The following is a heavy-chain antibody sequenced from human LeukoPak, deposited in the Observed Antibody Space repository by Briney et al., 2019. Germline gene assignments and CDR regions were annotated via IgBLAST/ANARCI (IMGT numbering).Heavy chain of an antibody. Sequence: PGGSLRLSCAASGFTFSSYAMHWVRQAPGKGLEWVAVISYDGSNKYYADSVKGRFTISRDNSKNTLYLQMNSLRAEDTAVYYCARDVTGLFDYYYGMDVWGQGTTVTVSS. D-gene: IGHD3-10*02. CDR1: GFTFSSYA. V-gene: IGHV3-30-3*01. CDR2: ISYDGSNK. J-gene: IGHJ6*02. CDR3: ARDVTGLFDYYYGMDV.